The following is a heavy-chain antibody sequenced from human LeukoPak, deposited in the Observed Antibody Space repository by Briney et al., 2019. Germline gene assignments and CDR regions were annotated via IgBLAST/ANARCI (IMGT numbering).Heavy chain of an antibody. CDR1: GGSFSGYY. Sequence: PSETLSLTCAVYGGSFSGYYWSWIRQPPGKGLEWIGEINHSGSTNYNPSLKSRVTISVDTSKNQFSLKLSSVTAADTAVYYCASLVGMVRGYHYYYYMDVWGKGTTVTVSS. CDR2: INHSGST. V-gene: IGHV4-34*01. J-gene: IGHJ6*03. D-gene: IGHD3-10*01. CDR3: ASLVGMVRGYHYYYYMDV.